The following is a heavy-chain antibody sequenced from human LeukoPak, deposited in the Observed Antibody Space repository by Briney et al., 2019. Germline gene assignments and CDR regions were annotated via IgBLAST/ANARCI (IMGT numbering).Heavy chain of an antibody. CDR1: GFTFSSYA. D-gene: IGHD2-2*02. V-gene: IGHV3-23*01. CDR3: AKDPYCSSTSCYTVPD. CDR2: IFLNSVST. Sequence: QPGGSLRLSCAASGFTFSSYAMSWVRQAPGKGLEWVSGIFLNSVSTYYADSVKGPFTIPRDNFNNTLYLQMTSLRAEDTAVYYCAKDPYCSSTSCYTVPDWGQGTLVTVSS. J-gene: IGHJ4*02.